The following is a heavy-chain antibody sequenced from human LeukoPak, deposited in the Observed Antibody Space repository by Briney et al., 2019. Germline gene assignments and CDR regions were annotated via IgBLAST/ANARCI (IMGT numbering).Heavy chain of an antibody. V-gene: IGHV3-30*02. Sequence: GGSLRLSCAASGFPFSYYGFHWVRQAPGKGLEWVAFIRYDGNDKFYAESVKGRFTISRDNAKNSLYLQMNSLRAEDTAVYYCAREGRIFGVVIAQYYFDYWGQGTLVTVSS. CDR1: GFPFSYYG. CDR3: AREGRIFGVVIAQYYFDY. D-gene: IGHD3-3*01. CDR2: IRYDGNDK. J-gene: IGHJ4*02.